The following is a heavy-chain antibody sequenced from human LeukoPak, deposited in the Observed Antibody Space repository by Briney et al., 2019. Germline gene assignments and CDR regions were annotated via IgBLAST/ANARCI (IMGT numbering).Heavy chain of an antibody. CDR3: AKDLRRAVAGSSGY. CDR2: ISYDGSNK. V-gene: IGHV3-30*18. J-gene: IGHJ4*02. D-gene: IGHD6-19*01. Sequence: GGSLRLSCTASGFTFSSYGMHWVRQAPGKGLEWVVFISYDGSNKSYADSVKGRFTISKDNSKNTLYLQMNSLRAEDTAVYYCAKDLRRAVAGSSGYWGQGTLVTVSS. CDR1: GFTFSSYG.